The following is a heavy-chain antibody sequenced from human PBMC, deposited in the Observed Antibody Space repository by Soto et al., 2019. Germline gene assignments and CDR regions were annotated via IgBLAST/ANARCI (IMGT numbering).Heavy chain of an antibody. D-gene: IGHD5-18*01. CDR2: LPERGSSP. CDR1: GYTFTGYY. Sequence: SCKASGYTFTGYYMHWVRQAPGKGLEWVSALPERGSSPYYADSVKGRFTISRDNSKNSLYLQMNSLRAEDTAVYYCAKMTSGSYGRNYGMDVWGQGTTVTVSS. J-gene: IGHJ6*02. CDR3: AKMTSGSYGRNYGMDV. V-gene: IGHV3-23*01.